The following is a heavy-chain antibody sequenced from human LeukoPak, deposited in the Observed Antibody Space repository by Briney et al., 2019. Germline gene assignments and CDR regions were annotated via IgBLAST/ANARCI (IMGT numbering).Heavy chain of an antibody. D-gene: IGHD2-2*01. CDR3: ARVYCSSTSCSNWFDP. CDR2: IYYSGST. CDR1: GGSISSSSYY. Sequence: PSETLSLTCTVSGGSISSSSYYWDWIRQPPGKGLEWIGSIYYSGSTYYNPSLKSRVTISVDTSKNQFSLKLSSVTAADTAVYYCARVYCSSTSCSNWFDPWGQGTLVTVSS. V-gene: IGHV4-39*01. J-gene: IGHJ5*02.